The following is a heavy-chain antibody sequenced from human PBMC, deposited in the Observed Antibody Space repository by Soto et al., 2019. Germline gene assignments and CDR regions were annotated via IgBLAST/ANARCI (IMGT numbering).Heavy chain of an antibody. J-gene: IGHJ1*01. CDR3: ARRGRYGDPFFQH. CDR2: ISAYNGNT. V-gene: IGHV1-18*01. CDR1: GYTFTSYG. D-gene: IGHD4-17*01. Sequence: ASVKVSCKASGYTFTSYGISWVRQAPGQGLEWMGWISAYNGNTNYAQKLQGRVTMNTETSTRTAYVTLRRLGSDDTAVYYCARRGRYGDPFFQHWGQGTLVTVSS.